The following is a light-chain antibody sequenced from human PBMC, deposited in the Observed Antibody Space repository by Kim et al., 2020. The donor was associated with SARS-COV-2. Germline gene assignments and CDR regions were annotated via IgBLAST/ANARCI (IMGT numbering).Light chain of an antibody. CDR2: GKN. Sequence: SELTQDPAVSVALGQTVRITCQGDSLRSYYATWYQQKPGQAPILVIYGKNNRPSGIPVRFSGSSSGNTASLTITGPPAGDEADYYCNSRDSNDNVVFGG. CDR1: SLRSYY. V-gene: IGLV3-19*01. CDR3: NSRDSNDNVV. J-gene: IGLJ2*01.